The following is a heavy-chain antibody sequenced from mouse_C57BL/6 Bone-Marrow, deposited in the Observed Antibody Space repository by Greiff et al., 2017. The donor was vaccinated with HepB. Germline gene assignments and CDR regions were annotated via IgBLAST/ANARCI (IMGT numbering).Heavy chain of an antibody. J-gene: IGHJ1*03. V-gene: IGHV14-4*01. D-gene: IGHD1-1*01. CDR3: TIPFTTVVPPLDFDV. CDR1: GFNIKDDY. CDR2: IDPENGDT. Sequence: VQLQQSGAELVRPGASVKLSCTASGFNIKDDYMHWVKQRPEQGLEWIGWIDPENGDTEYASKFQGKATITADTSSTTAYLQLSSLTSEDTAVYYCTIPFTTVVPPLDFDVWGTGTTVTVSS.